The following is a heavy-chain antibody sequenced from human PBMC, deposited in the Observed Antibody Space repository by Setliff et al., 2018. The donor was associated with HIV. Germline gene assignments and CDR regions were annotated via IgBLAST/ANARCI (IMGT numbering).Heavy chain of an antibody. D-gene: IGHD1-1*01. J-gene: IGHJ5*02. CDR1: GGSLSRTSYY. Sequence: PSETLSLTCTVSGGSLSRTSYYWGWIRQPPGKGLEWLGTIYFTGSAYYNPSLKSRVTISVDTSKNQFSLKLSSVTAADTAVYYCARGTRYNGDGNPNWFDPWGQGTLVTVSS. CDR3: ARGTRYNGDGNPNWFDP. V-gene: IGHV4-39*01. CDR2: IYFTGSA.